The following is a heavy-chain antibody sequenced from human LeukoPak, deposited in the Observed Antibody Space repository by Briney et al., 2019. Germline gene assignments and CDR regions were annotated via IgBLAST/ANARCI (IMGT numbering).Heavy chain of an antibody. Sequence: GGSLRLSCAASGFTFSTFDMNWVRQAPGKGLEWVSAISGGGTSTYYADSVKGRFTISRDNSKNTLSLQMNSLRAEDTAVYHCVKGSATVRPYYFDYWGQGTLVTVSS. CDR3: VKGSATVRPYYFDY. J-gene: IGHJ4*02. D-gene: IGHD2-15*01. CDR1: GFTFSTFD. CDR2: ISGGGTST. V-gene: IGHV3-23*01.